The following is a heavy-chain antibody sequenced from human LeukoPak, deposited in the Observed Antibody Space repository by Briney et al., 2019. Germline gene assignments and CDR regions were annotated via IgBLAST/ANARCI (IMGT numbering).Heavy chain of an antibody. J-gene: IGHJ5*02. CDR2: IDPSDSYT. CDR3: ARRSSGYNWFDP. D-gene: IGHD6-19*01. CDR1: RYSFSSYW. Sequence: GESLKISCEGSRYSFSSYWISWVRQMPGQGLEWMGRIDPSDSYTNYSPSFQGHVTISADKSISTAYLQWSSLKASDTAMYYCARRSSGYNWFDPWGQGTLVTVSS. V-gene: IGHV5-10-1*01.